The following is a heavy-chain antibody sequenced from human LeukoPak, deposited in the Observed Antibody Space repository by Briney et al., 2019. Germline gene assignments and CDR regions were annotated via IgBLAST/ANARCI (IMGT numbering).Heavy chain of an antibody. Sequence: ASVKVSWKTSGYRFTDYYIHWVRQAPGQGLEWMGWIDPKSGGTNFAQKFQGGVTMTSDTSITTAYVELSSLRFDDTPVYFCARETTEGPGSRSRFDYWGQGTLVTVSS. CDR3: ARETTEGPGSRSRFDY. CDR2: IDPKSGGT. CDR1: GYRFTDYY. V-gene: IGHV1-2*02. D-gene: IGHD3-10*01. J-gene: IGHJ4*02.